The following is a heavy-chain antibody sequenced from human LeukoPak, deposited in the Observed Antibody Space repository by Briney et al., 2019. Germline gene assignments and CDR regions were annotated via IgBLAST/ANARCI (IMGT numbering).Heavy chain of an antibody. V-gene: IGHV4-31*03. CDR3: ARDLPRGYSYGYGAFDI. Sequence: SQTLSLTCTVSGGSISSGGYYWSWIRQHPGKGLEWIGYIYYSGSTYYNPSHKSRVTISVDTSKNQFSLKLSSVTAADTAVYYCARDLPRGYSYGYGAFDIWGQGTMVTVSS. CDR1: GGSISSGGYY. J-gene: IGHJ3*02. CDR2: IYYSGST. D-gene: IGHD5-18*01.